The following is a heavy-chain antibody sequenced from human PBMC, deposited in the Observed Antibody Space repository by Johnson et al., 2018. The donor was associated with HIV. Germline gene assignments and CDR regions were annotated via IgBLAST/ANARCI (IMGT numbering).Heavy chain of an antibody. CDR1: GFTFDDYG. V-gene: IGHV3-20*04. CDR3: ARDGGGLDHDAFDI. Sequence: EVQLVESGGGLVKHGGSLRLSCAASGFTFDDYGMSWVRQGPGKGLEWVSGINWNGGSRGYADSLMGRFTISRDNAKKSLYLQMNSLRGEDTAVYYCARDGGGLDHDAFDIWGQGTMVTVSS. J-gene: IGHJ3*02. CDR2: INWNGGSR. D-gene: IGHD3/OR15-3a*01.